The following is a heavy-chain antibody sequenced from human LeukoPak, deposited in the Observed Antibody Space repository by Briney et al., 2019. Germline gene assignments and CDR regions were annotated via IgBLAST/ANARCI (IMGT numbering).Heavy chain of an antibody. CDR1: GGSISSYY. Sequence: SETLSLTRTVSGGSISSYYWSWIRQPPGKGLEWIGYIYYSGSTNYNPSLKSRVNISVATSKNQFSLKLSSVTAADTAVYYCAREVQYQYCSGGSCYDDAFDIWGQGTMVTVSS. J-gene: IGHJ3*02. CDR2: IYYSGST. V-gene: IGHV4-59*01. D-gene: IGHD2-15*01. CDR3: AREVQYQYCSGGSCYDDAFDI.